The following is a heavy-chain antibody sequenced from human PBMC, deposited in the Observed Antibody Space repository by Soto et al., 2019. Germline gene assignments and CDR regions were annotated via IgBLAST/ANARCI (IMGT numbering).Heavy chain of an antibody. D-gene: IGHD6-6*01. CDR3: ARVFRWSSSSWGFDY. V-gene: IGHV1-18*01. CDR1: GYTFLSYG. CDR2: ISAYNANT. Sequence: QVPLVQSGAEVKKPGASVKVSCKASGYTFLSYGITWVRQAPGQGLEWMGWISAYNANTNYGQKFQDRVSMTTDTSSNTAYLEVRGLRSDDTAFYFCARVFRWSSSSWGFDYWGQGTLVTVSS. J-gene: IGHJ4*02.